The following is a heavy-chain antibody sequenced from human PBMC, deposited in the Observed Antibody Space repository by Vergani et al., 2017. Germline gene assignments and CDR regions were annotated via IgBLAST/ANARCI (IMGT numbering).Heavy chain of an antibody. CDR3: AKDRRVHYYYYGMDV. J-gene: IGHJ6*02. CDR2: ISGSGGST. CDR1: GFTFSSYA. Sequence: EVQLLESGGGLVQPGGSLRLSCAASGFTFSSYAMSWVRQAPGKGLEWVSAISGSGGSTYYADSVQGRFTISRDNSKNTLYLQRNSLRAEDTAVYYCAKDRRVHYYYYGMDVWGQGTTVTVSS. D-gene: IGHD6-19*01. V-gene: IGHV3-23*01.